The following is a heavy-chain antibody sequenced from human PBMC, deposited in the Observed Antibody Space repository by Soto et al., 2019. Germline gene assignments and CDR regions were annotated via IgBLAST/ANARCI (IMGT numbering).Heavy chain of an antibody. Sequence: ASVKVSCKASGYTFTGYYMHWVRQAPGQGLEWMGWINPNSGGTNYAQKFQGWVTMTRDTSISTAYMELSRLRSDDTAVYYCARDLYQLPDYYYYYGMDVWGQGTTVTVSS. CDR1: GYTFTGYY. J-gene: IGHJ6*02. CDR3: ARDLYQLPDYYYYYGMDV. D-gene: IGHD2-2*01. CDR2: INPNSGGT. V-gene: IGHV1-2*04.